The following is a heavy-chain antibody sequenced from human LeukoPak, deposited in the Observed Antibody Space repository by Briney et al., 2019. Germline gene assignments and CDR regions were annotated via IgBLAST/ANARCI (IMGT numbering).Heavy chain of an antibody. D-gene: IGHD4-11*01. CDR1: GFTFSTYE. CDR3: ATSGDYSISRAFDL. V-gene: IGHV3-48*03. Sequence: GGSLRLSCAASGFTFSTYEMNWVRQAPGKGREGVSYIGSRPTTIYYADSVKGRFIISRDNTKRSLYLEMNSLRAEDAAVYYCATSGDYSISRAFDLWGQGTVVTVSS. CDR2: IGSRPTTI. J-gene: IGHJ3*01.